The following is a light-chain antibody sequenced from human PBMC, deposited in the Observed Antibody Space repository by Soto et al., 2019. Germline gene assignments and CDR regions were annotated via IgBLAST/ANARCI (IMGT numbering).Light chain of an antibody. CDR1: QKVSPW. CDR3: QQYDSYWGT. J-gene: IGKJ1*01. CDR2: DVS. Sequence: DIRMTQSPSALSASVGDSGTITCRAWQKVSPWLAWYQQKPGKAPNLLIYDVSSLKRGGPSRFSGSGSGTEFTLTISSLQPDDFATSYCQQYDSYWGTFGQGTKVDIK. V-gene: IGKV1-5*01.